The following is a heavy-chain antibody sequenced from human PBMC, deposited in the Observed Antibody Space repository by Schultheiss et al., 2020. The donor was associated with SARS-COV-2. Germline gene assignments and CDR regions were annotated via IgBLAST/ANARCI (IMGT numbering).Heavy chain of an antibody. CDR1: GGSVSSGSYY. D-gene: IGHD4-23*01. V-gene: IGHV4-61*01. J-gene: IGHJ4*02. Sequence: SQTLSLTCTVSGGSVSSGSYYWSWIRQPPGKGLEWIGYIYYSGSTNYNPSLKSRVTISVDTSKNQFSLKLSSVTAADTAVYYCARQMTTVVRYFDYWGQGTLVTVSS. CDR3: ARQMTTVVRYFDY. CDR2: IYYSGST.